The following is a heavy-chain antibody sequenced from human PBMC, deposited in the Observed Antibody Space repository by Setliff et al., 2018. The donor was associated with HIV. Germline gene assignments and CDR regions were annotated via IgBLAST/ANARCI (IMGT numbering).Heavy chain of an antibody. CDR3: ARSPGVDTNMAFDY. CDR1: GGSIINYF. CDR2: IYYSGST. D-gene: IGHD5-18*01. J-gene: IGHJ4*02. V-gene: IGHV4-59*01. Sequence: KPSETLPLTCTVSGGSIINYFWSWIRLPPGKRLEWIGYIYYSGSTDYNPSLKSRVTISVDTSKSQVSLKLSSVTAADTAVYYCARSPGVDTNMAFDYWGRGTLVTVSS.